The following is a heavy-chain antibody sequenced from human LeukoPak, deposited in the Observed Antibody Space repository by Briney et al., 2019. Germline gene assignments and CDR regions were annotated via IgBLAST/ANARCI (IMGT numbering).Heavy chain of an antibody. CDR2: ISAYNGNT. Sequence: ASVKVSCKASGYTFTSYGISWVRQAPGQGLEWMGWISAYNGNTNYAQRLQGRVTMTTDTSTGTAYMELRSLRSDDTAVYYCARDHSLSGWFDPWGQGTLVTVSS. V-gene: IGHV1-18*01. J-gene: IGHJ5*02. CDR3: ARDHSLSGWFDP. D-gene: IGHD3-16*01. CDR1: GYTFTSYG.